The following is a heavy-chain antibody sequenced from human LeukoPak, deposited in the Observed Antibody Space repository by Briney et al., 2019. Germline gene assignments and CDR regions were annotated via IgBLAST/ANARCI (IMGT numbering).Heavy chain of an antibody. V-gene: IGHV3-30-3*01. CDR2: ISYDGSNK. Sequence: PGGSLRLSCAASGFTFSSYAMHWVRQAPGKGLEWVAVISYDGSNKYYADSVKGRFTISRDNSKNTLYLQMNSLRAEDTAVYYCARDRIAVAGTVDYWGQGTLVTVSS. CDR1: GFTFSSYA. CDR3: ARDRIAVAGTVDY. J-gene: IGHJ4*02. D-gene: IGHD6-19*01.